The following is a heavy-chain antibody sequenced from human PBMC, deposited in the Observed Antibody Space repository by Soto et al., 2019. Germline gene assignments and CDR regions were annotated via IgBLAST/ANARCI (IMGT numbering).Heavy chain of an antibody. CDR1: GASFSSYY. CDR3: ARVGRDYDFWSGYPNHYGMDV. V-gene: IGHV4-34*01. CDR2: INHSGST. Sequence: SETQSLTCAVYGASFSSYYWSWIRQPPGKGLEWIGEINHSGSTNYNPSLKSRVTMSVDTSKKQFSLKLNSLTAADTAVYYCARVGRDYDFWSGYPNHYGMDVWGQGTTVTVSS. J-gene: IGHJ6*02. D-gene: IGHD3-3*01.